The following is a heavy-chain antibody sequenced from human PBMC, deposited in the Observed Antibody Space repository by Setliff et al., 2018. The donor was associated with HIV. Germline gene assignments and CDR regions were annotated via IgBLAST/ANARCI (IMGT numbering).Heavy chain of an antibody. CDR1: GSTFRNYA. Sequence: GGSLRLSCAASGSTFRNYAMTWVRQAPGKGLEWVSTISPSSGGTNYADSVKGRFTISRDNSKNILYLQMNSLRVEDSAVYYCAKTVALLRAARLDLDYWGQGTLVTVSS. V-gene: IGHV3-23*01. J-gene: IGHJ4*02. CDR2: ISPSSGGT. CDR3: AKTVALLRAARLDLDY. D-gene: IGHD6-6*01.